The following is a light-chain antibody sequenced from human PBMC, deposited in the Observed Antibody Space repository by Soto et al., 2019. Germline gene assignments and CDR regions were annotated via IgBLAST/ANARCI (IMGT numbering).Light chain of an antibody. Sequence: EIVLTQSPGTLSLSPGERATLSCKASQSVSRNYLAWYQHKPGQAPTLLIYGASRRTPGIPDRFSGRGSGTDFTLTISGLEPEDFAVYSCQQYAGSPITFGQGTRLEIK. CDR2: GAS. CDR3: QQYAGSPIT. J-gene: IGKJ5*01. CDR1: QSVSRNY. V-gene: IGKV3-20*01.